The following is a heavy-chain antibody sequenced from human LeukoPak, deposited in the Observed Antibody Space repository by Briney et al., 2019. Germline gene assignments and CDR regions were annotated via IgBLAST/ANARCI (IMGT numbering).Heavy chain of an antibody. CDR3: AKGHNRNDY. D-gene: IGHD1-14*01. Sequence: GGSPRLSCAASGFTFSSYAMSWVRQAPGKGLEWVSGISGSGGTTYYVDSVKGRFTISRDNSKNTLYLQMNSLRAEDTALYYCAKGHNRNDYWGQGTLVTVSS. CDR1: GFTFSSYA. J-gene: IGHJ4*02. CDR2: ISGSGGTT. V-gene: IGHV3-23*01.